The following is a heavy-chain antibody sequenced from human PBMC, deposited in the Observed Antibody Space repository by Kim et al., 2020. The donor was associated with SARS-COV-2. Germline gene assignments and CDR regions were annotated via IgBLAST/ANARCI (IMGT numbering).Heavy chain of an antibody. D-gene: IGHD2-8*02. Sequence: GGSLRLSCAASGFTFSSYGMHWVRQAPGKGLEWVAVISYDGSNKYYADSVKGRFTISRDNSKNTLYLQMNSLRAEDTAVYYCAILDYYYGMDVWGQGTTVTDSS. CDR2: ISYDGSNK. CDR3: AILDYYYGMDV. V-gene: IGHV3-30*03. J-gene: IGHJ6*02. CDR1: GFTFSSYG.